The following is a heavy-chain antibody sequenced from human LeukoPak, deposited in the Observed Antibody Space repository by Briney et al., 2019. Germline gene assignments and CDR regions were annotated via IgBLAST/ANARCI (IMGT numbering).Heavy chain of an antibody. J-gene: IGHJ4*02. CDR1: GFTFNTYA. Sequence: PGGSLRLSCAASGFTFNTYAMSWVRQAPGKGLEWVSAISSSGGSTLHADSVKGRFTISRDNSKNTLYLQMNSLKAEDTAVYYCAKGGTSIKYDSWGQGTLVTVSS. CDR3: AKGGTSIKYDS. V-gene: IGHV3-23*01. D-gene: IGHD5-12*01. CDR2: ISSSGGST.